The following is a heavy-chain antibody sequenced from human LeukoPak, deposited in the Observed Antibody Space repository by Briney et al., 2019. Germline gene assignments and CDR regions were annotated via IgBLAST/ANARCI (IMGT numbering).Heavy chain of an antibody. CDR1: RYTFTSYD. D-gene: IGHD1-1*01. J-gene: IGHJ4*02. CDR3: ARGRYNWNDYLDY. CDR2: MNPDSGNT. Sequence: ASVKVSCKASRYTFTSYDINWVRQATGQGLEWMGWMNPDSGNTGYAQKFQGRVTMTRNTSISTAYIELSSLRSEDTAVYYCARGRYNWNDYLDYWGQGTLVTVSS. V-gene: IGHV1-8*01.